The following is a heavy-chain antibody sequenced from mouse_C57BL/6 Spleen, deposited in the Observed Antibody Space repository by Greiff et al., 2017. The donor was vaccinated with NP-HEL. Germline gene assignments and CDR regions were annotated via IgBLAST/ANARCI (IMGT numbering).Heavy chain of an antibody. CDR2: IYIGNGYT. CDR1: GYTFTSYG. CDR3: ARSPYYYGSSYEWYFDV. D-gene: IGHD1-1*01. V-gene: IGHV1-58*01. J-gene: IGHJ1*03. Sequence: EVQLQQSGAELVRPGSSVKMSCKTSGYTFTSYGINWVKQRPGQGLEWIGYIYIGNGYTEYNEKFKGKATLTSDTSSSTAYMQLSSLTSEDSAIYFCARSPYYYGSSYEWYFDVWGTGTTVTVSS.